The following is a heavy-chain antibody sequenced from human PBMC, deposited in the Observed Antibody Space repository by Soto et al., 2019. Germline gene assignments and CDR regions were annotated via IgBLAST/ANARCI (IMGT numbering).Heavy chain of an antibody. V-gene: IGHV1-18*01. CDR3: ARAGHYYDSSGYAN. Sequence: QVKLVQSGTEVKKPGASMKVSCTASGYTFATSGISWVRQAPGQGLEWMGWISAYNGNTNYEQKLQDRVTRTTETSTSTAYLELRSLRSDDTAVYYCARAGHYYDSSGYANWGQGTLVTVSS. CDR1: GYTFATSG. J-gene: IGHJ4*02. CDR2: ISAYNGNT. D-gene: IGHD3-22*01.